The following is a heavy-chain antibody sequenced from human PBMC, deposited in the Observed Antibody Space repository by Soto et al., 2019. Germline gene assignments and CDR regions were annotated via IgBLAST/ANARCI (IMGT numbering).Heavy chain of an antibody. D-gene: IGHD6-19*01. Sequence: SDTLSLTCTVSGFSISSYYWSWIRQPPGKGLEWIGYIYYGGSTNYNPSLKSRVTISVDTSKNQFSLKLSSVTAADTAVYYCASFIAVAGHDAFDIWGQGTMVT. J-gene: IGHJ3*02. CDR2: IYYGGST. CDR3: ASFIAVAGHDAFDI. CDR1: GFSISSYY. V-gene: IGHV4-59*01.